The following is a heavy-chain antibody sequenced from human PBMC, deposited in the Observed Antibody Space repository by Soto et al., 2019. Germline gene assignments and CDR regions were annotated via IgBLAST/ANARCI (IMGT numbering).Heavy chain of an antibody. D-gene: IGHD2-2*01. CDR1: GGTFSSYA. Sequence: QVQLVQSWADVKKPGSSVKVSCKASGGTFSSYAISWERQAPGQGLEWMGGIIPIFGTANYAQKFQGRVTINADKSTSTAYMELSSLRSEDTAVYYCAREWGNQLISGWFDPWGQGTLVTVSS. CDR2: IIPIFGTA. J-gene: IGHJ5*02. V-gene: IGHV1-69*06. CDR3: AREWGNQLISGWFDP.